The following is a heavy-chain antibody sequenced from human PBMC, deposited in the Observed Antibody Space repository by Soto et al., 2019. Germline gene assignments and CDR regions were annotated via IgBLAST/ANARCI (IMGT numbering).Heavy chain of an antibody. D-gene: IGHD2-15*01. CDR1: GFSLSTSSAG. J-gene: IGHJ4*02. Sequence: QITLKESGPTLVKPTKPLTLTCTSSGFSLSTSSAGVGWIRQPPGKALEWRTLLYWDDDKRYNPSLNSRPTITKDRSKYQVVLTITNMDHVDTATYYCAYCPWQNFDYWGQGTLVTISS. CDR3: AYCPWQNFDY. V-gene: IGHV2-5*02. CDR2: LYWDDDK.